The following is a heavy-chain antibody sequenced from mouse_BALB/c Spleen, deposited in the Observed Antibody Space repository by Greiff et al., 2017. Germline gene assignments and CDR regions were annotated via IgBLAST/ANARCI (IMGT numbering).Heavy chain of an antibody. J-gene: IGHJ1*01. D-gene: IGHD1-1*01. CDR1: GFTFSSYA. CDR2: ISSGGST. CDR3: AREGYYGSRSYWYFDV. Sequence: EVMLVESGGGLVKPGGSLKLSCAASGFTFSSYAMSWVRQTPEKRLEWVASISSGGSTYYPDSVKGRFTISRDNARNILYLQMSSLRSEDTAMYYCAREGYYGSRSYWYFDVWGAGTTVTVSA. V-gene: IGHV5-6-5*01.